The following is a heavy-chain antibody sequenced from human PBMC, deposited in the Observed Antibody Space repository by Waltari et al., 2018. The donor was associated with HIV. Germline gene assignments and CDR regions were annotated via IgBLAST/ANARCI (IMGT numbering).Heavy chain of an antibody. D-gene: IGHD1-26*01. CDR1: GYTFTDYY. J-gene: IGHJ4*02. V-gene: IGHV1-2*02. Sequence: QVQLVQSGAEVKKPGASVKVSCKASGYTFTDYYIHWVRRAPGPGLEWMGWINLETGGTNSAQTFQGRVSMTRASSSNTAFMELYRLRFDDTAIYYCARGGDVGSTDYWGQGTLVTVSS. CDR3: ARGGDVGSTDY. CDR2: INLETGGT.